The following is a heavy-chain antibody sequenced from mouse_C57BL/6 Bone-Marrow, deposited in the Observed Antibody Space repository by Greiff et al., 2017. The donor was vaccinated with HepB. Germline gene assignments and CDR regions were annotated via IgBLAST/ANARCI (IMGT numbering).Heavy chain of an antibody. CDR3: ARGTMAYYFDY. CDR2: ISDGGSYT. Sequence: EVKLVESGGGLVKPGGSLKLSCAASGFTFSSYAMSWVRQTPEKRLEWVATISDGGSYTYYPDNVKGRFTISRDNAKNNLYLQMSHLKSEDTAMYSCARGTMAYYFDYWGQGTTLTVSS. J-gene: IGHJ2*01. CDR1: GFTFSSYA. V-gene: IGHV5-4*03. D-gene: IGHD1-1*02.